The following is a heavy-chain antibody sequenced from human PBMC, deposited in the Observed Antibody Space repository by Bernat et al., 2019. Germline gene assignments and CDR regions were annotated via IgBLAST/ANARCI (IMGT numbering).Heavy chain of an antibody. J-gene: IGHJ4*02. D-gene: IGHD6-6*01. Sequence: EVQLVESGGGLVQPGGSLRLSCAVSGFTFTSYWMSWVRQAPGKGLEWVANIKQDGSEKSYGDSVKGRFSDSRDNARNSLYLQMNSLRAEDTAVYYCARLRSIAGFAYWGQGTLVNVSS. CDR3: ARLRSIAGFAY. CDR2: IKQDGSEK. V-gene: IGHV3-7*01. CDR1: GFTFTSYW.